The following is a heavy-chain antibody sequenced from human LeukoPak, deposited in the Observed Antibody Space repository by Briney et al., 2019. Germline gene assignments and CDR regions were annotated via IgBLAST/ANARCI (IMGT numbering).Heavy chain of an antibody. D-gene: IGHD5-18*01. Sequence: GGSLRLSCAGSGFTFSTYGMHWVRQAPGKGLEWVAVVSYDGSSIYYADSVKGRFTISRDNSKNTLYLQMNSLRGEDTAVYYCARGDKAMVTLKMFHFDCWGQGTLVTVSS. CDR1: GFTFSTYG. CDR2: VSYDGSSI. V-gene: IGHV3-30*03. J-gene: IGHJ4*02. CDR3: ARGDKAMVTLKMFHFDC.